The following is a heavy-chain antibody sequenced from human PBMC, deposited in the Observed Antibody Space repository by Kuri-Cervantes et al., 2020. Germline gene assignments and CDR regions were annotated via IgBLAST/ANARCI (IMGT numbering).Heavy chain of an antibody. CDR3: GRQGLGYYFDY. V-gene: IGHV3-72*01. Sequence: GESLKISCAASGFTFSDHYMDWVRQAPGKGLEWVGRIRNKPNSYITEYAASVKGRFTISRDDSKNSLYLQMNSLKTEDTAVYYCGRQGLGYYFDYWGRGTLVTVSS. D-gene: IGHD3/OR15-3a*01. CDR2: IRNKPNSYIT. J-gene: IGHJ4*02. CDR1: GFTFSDHY.